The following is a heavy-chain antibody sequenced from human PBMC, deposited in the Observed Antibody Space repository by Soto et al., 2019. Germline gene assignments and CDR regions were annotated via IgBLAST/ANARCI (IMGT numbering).Heavy chain of an antibody. CDR2: IYYSGST. CDR1: GGSISSSSYY. D-gene: IGHD5-12*01. J-gene: IGHJ5*02. Sequence: NPSETLSLTCTVSGGSISSSSYYWGWIRQPPGKGLEWIGSIYYSGSTYYNPSLKSRVTISVDTSKNQFSLKLSSVTAADTAVYYCARHKREVATTSGTFGTVNWFDPWGQGTLVTVSS. CDR3: ARHKREVATTSGTFGTVNWFDP. V-gene: IGHV4-39*01.